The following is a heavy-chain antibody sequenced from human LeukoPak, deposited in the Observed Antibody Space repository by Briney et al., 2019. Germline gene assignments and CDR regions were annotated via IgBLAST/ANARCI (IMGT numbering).Heavy chain of an antibody. J-gene: IGHJ4*02. D-gene: IGHD1-26*01. CDR3: AREGGSYATVDY. CDR1: GFAFSTNW. CDR2: INDDGSDT. V-gene: IGHV3-74*01. Sequence: GGSLRLPCAASGFAFSTNWMHWVRQAPGKGPVWVARINDDGSDTVYADSVKGRFTISRDNSKNTLYLQMNSLRAEDTAVYYCAREGGSYATVDYWGQGTLVTVSS.